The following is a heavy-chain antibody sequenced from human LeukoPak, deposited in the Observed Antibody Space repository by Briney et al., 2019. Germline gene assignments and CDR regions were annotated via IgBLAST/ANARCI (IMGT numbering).Heavy chain of an antibody. CDR2: INHNGNVN. Sequence: TGGSLRLSCAASGFTFSSYAMNWARQAPGKGLEWVASINHNGNVNYYGDSVKGRFTISRDNAKNSLYLQMSNLRAEDTAVYFCARGGGLDVWGQGATVTVSS. J-gene: IGHJ6*02. V-gene: IGHV3-7*03. CDR1: GFTFSSYA. CDR3: ARGGGLDV. D-gene: IGHD3-16*01.